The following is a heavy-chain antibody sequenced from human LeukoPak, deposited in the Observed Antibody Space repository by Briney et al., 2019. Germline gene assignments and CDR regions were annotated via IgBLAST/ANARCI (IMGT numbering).Heavy chain of an antibody. D-gene: IGHD2-2*01. V-gene: IGHV4-39*01. CDR1: GGSISVSNFY. CDR3: ARVRPGEYQLPWVGHAFDI. CDR2: VYYTGST. J-gene: IGHJ3*02. Sequence: KPSETLSLTCTVSGGSISVSNFYWRRIRQPPGKGLEWIGTVYYTGSTYYSPSLKSRVTISVDTSKNQFSLKLSSVTAADTAVYYCARVRPGEYQLPWVGHAFDIWGQGTMVTVSS.